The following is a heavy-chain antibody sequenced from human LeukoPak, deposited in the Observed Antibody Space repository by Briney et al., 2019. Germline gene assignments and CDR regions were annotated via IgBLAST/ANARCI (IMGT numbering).Heavy chain of an antibody. J-gene: IGHJ3*02. CDR3: ARVSAGRLHDAFDI. V-gene: IGHV3-21*01. CDR2: ISSSSSYI. CDR1: GFTFSNYS. Sequence: GGSLRLSCAASGFTFSNYSMNWVRQAPGKGLEWVSSISSSSSYIYYADSVKGRFTISRDNAKNSLYLQMNSLRAEDTAVYYCARVSAGRLHDAFDIWGQGTMVTVSS.